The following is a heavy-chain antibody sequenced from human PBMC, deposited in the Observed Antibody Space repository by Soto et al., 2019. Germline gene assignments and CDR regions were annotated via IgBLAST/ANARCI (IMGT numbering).Heavy chain of an antibody. D-gene: IGHD6-6*01. CDR1: AYTFSNYV. J-gene: IGHJ4*02. CDR2: ISAYKGNT. Sequence: GASAKVSCKASAYTFSNYVITWVRQAPGQGFEWMGWISAYKGNTNYAKNLQGRVTMTTDTSTSTAYMELRSLRSDDAAVYYCASRSGQLPYYFDYWGQGTLVTVSS. V-gene: IGHV1-18*01. CDR3: ASRSGQLPYYFDY.